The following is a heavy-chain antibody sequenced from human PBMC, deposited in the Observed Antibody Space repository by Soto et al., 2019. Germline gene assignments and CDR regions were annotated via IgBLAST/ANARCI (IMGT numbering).Heavy chain of an antibody. J-gene: IGHJ6*02. Sequence: QVQLVQSGAEVKKPGASVRVSCEASGYTFTSYYMDWVRQAPGQGLEWMGIINPSGGSTSYAQKFQGRVTMTRDTSTSTVYMELSSLRSVDTAVYYCARRWIDYYGMDVWGQGTTVTVSS. CDR1: GYTFTSYY. V-gene: IGHV1-46*01. CDR2: INPSGGST. D-gene: IGHD5-12*01. CDR3: ARRWIDYYGMDV.